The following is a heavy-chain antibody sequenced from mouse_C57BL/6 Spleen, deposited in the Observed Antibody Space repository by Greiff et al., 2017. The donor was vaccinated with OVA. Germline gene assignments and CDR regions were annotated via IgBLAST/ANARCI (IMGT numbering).Heavy chain of an antibody. Sequence: QVQLQQPGAELVKPGASVKLSCKASGYTFTSYWMHWVKQRPGQGLEWIGMIHPNSGSTNYNEKFKSKATLTVDKSSSTAYMQLSSLTSEDSAVYYCARSHGYPWFAYWGQGTLGTVSA. CDR1: GYTFTSYW. CDR2: IHPNSGST. D-gene: IGHD2-2*01. CDR3: ARSHGYPWFAY. J-gene: IGHJ3*01. V-gene: IGHV1-64*01.